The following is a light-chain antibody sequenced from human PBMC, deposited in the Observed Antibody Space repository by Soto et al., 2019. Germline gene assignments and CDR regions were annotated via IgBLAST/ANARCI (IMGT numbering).Light chain of an antibody. Sequence: IQLTQSPSSLSASVGDRVTITCQASQDISNYLNWYQQKPGKAPKLLIYDASNLETGVPSRFSGSGSGTDFTFTITSLQPEDIATYYCQQSYSTSITFGQGTRLEIK. CDR3: QQSYSTSIT. V-gene: IGKV1-33*01. J-gene: IGKJ5*01. CDR1: QDISNY. CDR2: DAS.